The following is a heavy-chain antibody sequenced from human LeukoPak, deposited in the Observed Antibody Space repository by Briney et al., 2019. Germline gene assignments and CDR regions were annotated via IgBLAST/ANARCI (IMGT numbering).Heavy chain of an antibody. V-gene: IGHV3-48*03. J-gene: IGHJ4*02. CDR1: GFTFSRYE. D-gene: IGHD1/OR15-1a*01. Sequence: GGSLRLSCAASGFTFSRYEMNCVRQAPGEGLEWVSYISSSGSTIYYADSVRGRFTISRDNAKNSLYLQMNSLRAEDTTVYYCARVGPEQLDYWGQGTLVTVSS. CDR3: ARVGPEQLDY. CDR2: ISSSGSTI.